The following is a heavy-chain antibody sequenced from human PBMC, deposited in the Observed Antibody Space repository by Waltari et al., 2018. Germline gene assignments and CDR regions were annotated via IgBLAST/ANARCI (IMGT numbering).Heavy chain of an antibody. Sequence: EVQLVESGGGLVQPGGSLRLSCAASGFTFSSYAMSWVRQAPGKGLEWVSAISGSGGSTYYADSVKGRFTISRDNSKNTLYLQMNSLRAEDMAVYYCAKDRDPKYYDFWSGYYRPYYYYGMDVWGQGTTVTVSS. CDR2: ISGSGGST. V-gene: IGHV3-23*04. CDR1: GFTFSSYA. D-gene: IGHD3-3*01. CDR3: AKDRDPKYYDFWSGYYRPYYYYGMDV. J-gene: IGHJ6*02.